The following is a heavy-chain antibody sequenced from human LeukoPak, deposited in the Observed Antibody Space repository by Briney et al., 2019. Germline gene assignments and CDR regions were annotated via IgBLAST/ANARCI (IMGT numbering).Heavy chain of an antibody. D-gene: IGHD3-9*01. CDR2: INPNSGGA. Sequence: ASVKVSCKASGYTFTGHFVHWVRQAPGQGLEWMGWINPNSGGALHAQNFQGRVTMTRDTSISTAYMELSRLRSDDTAVYYCARALRTDILTTGYWGQGTLVTLSS. J-gene: IGHJ4*02. CDR3: ARALRTDILTTGY. V-gene: IGHV1-2*02. CDR1: GYTFTGHF.